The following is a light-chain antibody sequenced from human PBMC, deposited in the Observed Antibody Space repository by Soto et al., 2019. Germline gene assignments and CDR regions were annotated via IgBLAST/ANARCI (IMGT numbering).Light chain of an antibody. CDR2: GAS. CDR1: QSVRGN. CDR3: QQYINWPLT. J-gene: IGKJ4*01. V-gene: IGKV3-15*01. Sequence: EIVMTQSPATLSVSPGERATLSCRASQSVRGNLAWYQQKPGQAPRLLIYGASTRATDIPARFSGSGSETEFTLTISSLQSEDFAIYYCQQYINWPLTFGGGTNVEIK.